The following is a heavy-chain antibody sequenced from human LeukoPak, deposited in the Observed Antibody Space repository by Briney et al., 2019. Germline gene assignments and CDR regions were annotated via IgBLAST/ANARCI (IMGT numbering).Heavy chain of an antibody. Sequence: GGSQRLSCAASGFTFSTYAMSWVRQAPGKGLEWVSVISGSGGSTYYADSVKGRFTISRDNSKNTLYLQMNRLRAEGTAVYYWAGDLRGVTQWGQGTLVTVSS. D-gene: IGHD5-18*01. J-gene: IGHJ4*02. CDR1: GFTFSTYA. CDR3: AGDLRGVTQ. V-gene: IGHV3-23*01. CDR2: ISGSGGST.